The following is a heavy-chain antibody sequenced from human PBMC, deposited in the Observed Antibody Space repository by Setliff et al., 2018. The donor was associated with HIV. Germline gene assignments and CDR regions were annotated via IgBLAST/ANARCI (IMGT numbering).Heavy chain of an antibody. CDR1: GFTSSSYW. D-gene: IGHD3-22*01. CDR2: ITWHGCNT. V-gene: IGHV3-20*04. J-gene: IGHJ4*02. CDR3: ARGYYDSRGYYYPFDY. Sequence: RPGGSLRLSCAASGFTSSSYWMHWVRQAPGKGREWVSGITWHGCNTGYVDSVKGRFTISRDNAKNSLYLQMHSLRAEDTAVYYCARGYYDSRGYYYPFDYWGQGTLVTVSS.